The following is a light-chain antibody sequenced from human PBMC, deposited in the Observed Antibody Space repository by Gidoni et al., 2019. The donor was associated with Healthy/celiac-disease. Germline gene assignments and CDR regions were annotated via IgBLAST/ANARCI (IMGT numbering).Light chain of an antibody. Sequence: QSALTQPASVSGSPGQSIPISCTGASSDIGHYNYVSWYQQHPGKAPKVMIYEVSNRPSGVSNRFSGSKSGNTASLTISGLQAEDEADYYCSSYTSSSLYVFGTGTRVTVL. CDR2: EVS. CDR1: SSDIGHYNY. J-gene: IGLJ1*01. V-gene: IGLV2-14*01. CDR3: SSYTSSSLYV.